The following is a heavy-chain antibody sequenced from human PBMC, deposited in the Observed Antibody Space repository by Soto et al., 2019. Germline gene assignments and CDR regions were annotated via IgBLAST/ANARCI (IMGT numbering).Heavy chain of an antibody. CDR2: MNPNSGNT. D-gene: IGHD3-16*02. CDR3: ARGVSKRGSYRQLGDY. V-gene: IGHV1-8*01. CDR1: GYTFTSYD. J-gene: IGHJ4*02. Sequence: ASVKVSCKASGYTFTSYDINWVRQATGQGLEWMGWMNPNSGNTGYAQKFQGRVTMTRNTSISTAYMELSSLRSEDTAVYYCARGVSKRGSYRQLGDYWGQGTLVTVSS.